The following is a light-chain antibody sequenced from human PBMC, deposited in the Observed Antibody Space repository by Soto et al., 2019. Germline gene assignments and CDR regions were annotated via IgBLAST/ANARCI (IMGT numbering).Light chain of an antibody. J-gene: IGLJ1*01. Sequence: QSALTQPASVSGSPGQSITISCTGTSSDVGSYNNVSWYQQHPVKAPKLLIYDVSNRPSGVSNRFSGSKSGNTASLTISGLQAEDEADYYCSSYRSISGLGVFGTGTKLTVL. CDR1: SSDVGSYNN. CDR3: SSYRSISGLGV. CDR2: DVS. V-gene: IGLV2-14*01.